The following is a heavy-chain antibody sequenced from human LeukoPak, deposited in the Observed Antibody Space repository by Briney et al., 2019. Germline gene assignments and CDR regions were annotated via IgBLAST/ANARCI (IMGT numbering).Heavy chain of an antibody. CDR1: GASISSGSYS. J-gene: IGHJ4*02. CDR2: LYTSGIT. V-gene: IGHV4-61*02. D-gene: IGHD4-11*01. CDR3: ARGSAYRSFDY. Sequence: SQTLSLTCTVSGASISSGSYSWSWIRQPAGEGLEWIGRLYTSGITNYNSSLKSRITMSVDTSKNQFSLKLSSVIAADTAVYYCARGSAYRSFDYWGQGTLVSVSS.